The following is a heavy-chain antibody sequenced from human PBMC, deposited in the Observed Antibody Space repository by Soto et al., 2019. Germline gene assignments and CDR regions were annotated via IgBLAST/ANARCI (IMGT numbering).Heavy chain of an antibody. CDR1: GFTFSSYG. Sequence: QVQLVESGGGVVQPGRSLRLSCAASGFTFSSYGMHWVRQAPGKGLEWVAVIWYDGSNKYYADSVKGRFTISRDNSKNTLELAINQPGAGGKACDYLGRKGPTSGVPWGPGTLVTVSS. V-gene: IGHV3-33*01. D-gene: IGHD7-27*01. J-gene: IGHJ4*02. CDR3: GRKGPTSGVP. CDR2: IWYDGSNK.